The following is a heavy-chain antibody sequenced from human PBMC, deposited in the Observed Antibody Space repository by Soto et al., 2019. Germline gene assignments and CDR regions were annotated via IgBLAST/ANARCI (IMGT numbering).Heavy chain of an antibody. V-gene: IGHV3-23*01. Sequence: EVQLLESGGGLVQPGGSLRLSCAASGFTFSSYAMSWVRQAPGKGLEWVSAISGSGGSTYYADSVKGRVTISRDNSKNTLCLQMNSLRAEDTAVYYCAKDLGRRSGWYPPDAFDIWGQGTMVTVSS. CDR2: ISGSGGST. CDR3: AKDLGRRSGWYPPDAFDI. CDR1: GFTFSSYA. J-gene: IGHJ3*02. D-gene: IGHD6-19*01.